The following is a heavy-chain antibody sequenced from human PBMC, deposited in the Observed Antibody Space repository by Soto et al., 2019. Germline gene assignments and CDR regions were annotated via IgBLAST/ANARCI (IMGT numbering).Heavy chain of an antibody. CDR1: GGSISSGGYY. J-gene: IGHJ4*02. CDR3: ATEYYDILTGYRGSDY. D-gene: IGHD3-9*01. Sequence: QVQLQESGPGLVKPSQTLSLTCTVSGGSISSGGYYWSWIRQHPGKGLEWIGYIYYSGSTYYNPSLKSRVTISVDTSKNQFSLKLSSVTAADTAVYYCATEYYDILTGYRGSDYWGQGTLVTVSS. CDR2: IYYSGST. V-gene: IGHV4-31*03.